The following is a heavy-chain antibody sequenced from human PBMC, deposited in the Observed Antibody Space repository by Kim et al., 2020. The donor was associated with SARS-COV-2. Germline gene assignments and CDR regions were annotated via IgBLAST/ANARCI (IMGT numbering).Heavy chain of an antibody. D-gene: IGHD6-13*01. J-gene: IGHJ4*02. CDR3: ARGPGIAAAVDY. V-gene: IGHV3-30*01. Sequence: YYADSVKGRFTISRDNSKNTLYLQMNSLRAEDTAVYYCARGPGIAAAVDYWGQGTLVTVSS.